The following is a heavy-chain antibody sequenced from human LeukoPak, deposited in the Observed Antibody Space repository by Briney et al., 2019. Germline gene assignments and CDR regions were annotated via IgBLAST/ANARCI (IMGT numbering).Heavy chain of an antibody. CDR3: ARDHDYAFDY. D-gene: IGHD4-17*01. J-gene: IGHJ4*02. V-gene: IGHV3-48*02. CDR2: INSDTYGNTI. Sequence: PGGSLRLSCAASGFTLSTYSMNWVRQAPGKGLEWISYINSDTYGNTIHYADTVKGRFTISRDNAKSSLYLQMNSLRDEDTAAYYCARDHDYAFDYWGQGTLVTVSS. CDR1: GFTLSTYS.